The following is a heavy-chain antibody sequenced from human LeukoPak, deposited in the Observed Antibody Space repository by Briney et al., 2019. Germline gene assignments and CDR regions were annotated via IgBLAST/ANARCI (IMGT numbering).Heavy chain of an antibody. V-gene: IGHV3-21*01. Sequence: PGGSLRLSCAASGFTFSSYSMNWVRQAPGKGLEWVSSISSSSSYIYYAGSVKGRFTISRDNAKNSLYLQMNSLRAEDTAVYYCARWGFDYWGQGTLVTVSS. D-gene: IGHD7-27*01. CDR3: ARWGFDY. CDR1: GFTFSSYS. CDR2: ISSSSSYI. J-gene: IGHJ4*02.